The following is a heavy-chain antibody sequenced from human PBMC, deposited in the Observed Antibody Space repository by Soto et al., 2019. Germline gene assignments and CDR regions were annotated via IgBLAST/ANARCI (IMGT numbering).Heavy chain of an antibody. CDR2: IGGNGVTT. J-gene: IGHJ4*02. D-gene: IGHD2-15*01. V-gene: IGHV3-23*01. CDR1: GFSIGSSA. CDR3: AKSSIYCSGGGCFYYFDY. Sequence: EVQLLESGGGLVQPGGSLRLSCAASGFSIGSSAWNWVRQAPGKGLDWVSTIGGNGVTTFYADSAKGRFTISRDISRNTVFLQMSSLRAEDTALYYCAKSSIYCSGGGCFYYFDYWGQGTLVTVSS.